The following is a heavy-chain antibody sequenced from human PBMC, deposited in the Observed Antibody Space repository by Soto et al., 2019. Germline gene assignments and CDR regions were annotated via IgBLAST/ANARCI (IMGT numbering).Heavy chain of an antibody. V-gene: IGHV3-23*01. D-gene: IGHD3-16*02. CDR3: AKDMITFGGVIVISGFDY. J-gene: IGHJ4*02. CDR2: ISGSGGST. CDR1: GFTFSSYA. Sequence: EVQLLESGGGLVQPGGFLRLSCAASGFTFSSYAMSWVRQAPGKGLEWVSAISGSGGSTYYADSVKGRFTISRDNSKNTLYLQMNSLRAEDTAVYYCAKDMITFGGVIVISGFDYWGQGTLVTVSS.